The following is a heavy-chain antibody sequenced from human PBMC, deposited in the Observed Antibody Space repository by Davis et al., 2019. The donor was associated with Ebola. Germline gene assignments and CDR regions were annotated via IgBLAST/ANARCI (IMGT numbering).Heavy chain of an antibody. D-gene: IGHD4-23*01. V-gene: IGHV3-11*06. J-gene: IGHJ4*02. CDR1: GFTFSVYY. CDR2: ISSSASYK. CDR3: AQQLGDYGGNALRY. Sequence: PGGSLRLSCAASGFTFSVYYMSWIRQAPGKGPEWVSSISSSASYKNCADSVKGRFTISRDDAKKSLYLQMDSLRAEDTAVYYCAQQLGDYGGNALRYWGQGTLVTVSS.